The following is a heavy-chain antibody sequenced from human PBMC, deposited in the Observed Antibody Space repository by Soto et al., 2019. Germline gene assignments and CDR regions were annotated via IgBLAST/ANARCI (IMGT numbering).Heavy chain of an antibody. V-gene: IGHV3-11*01. CDR2: ISSSGSTI. Sequence: GGSLRLSCAASGFTFSDYYMSWIRQAPGKGLEWVSYISSSGSTIYYADSVKGRFTISRDNAKNSLYLQMNSLRAEDTAVYYCARDGGGHDGYNYPYYYYGMDVWGQGTTVTVSS. CDR3: ARDGGGHDGYNYPYYYYGMDV. CDR1: GFTFSDYY. J-gene: IGHJ6*02. D-gene: IGHD5-12*01.